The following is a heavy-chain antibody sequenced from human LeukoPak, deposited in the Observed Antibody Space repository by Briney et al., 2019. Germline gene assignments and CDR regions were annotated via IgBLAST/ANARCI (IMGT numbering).Heavy chain of an antibody. Sequence: GGSLRLSCAASGFTFSSYGMSWVRQAPGKGLEWVSAISGSGGSTYYADSVKGRFTISRDNAKNSLYLQMNSLRAEDTAVYYCARAGYGSGINFDYWGQGTLVTVSS. CDR2: ISGSGGST. CDR3: ARAGYGSGINFDY. V-gene: IGHV3-23*01. CDR1: GFTFSSYG. J-gene: IGHJ4*02. D-gene: IGHD3-10*01.